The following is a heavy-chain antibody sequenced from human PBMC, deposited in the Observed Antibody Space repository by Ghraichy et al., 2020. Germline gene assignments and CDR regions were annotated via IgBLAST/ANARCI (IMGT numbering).Heavy chain of an antibody. CDR2: IYYSGST. V-gene: IGHV4-39*01. CDR3: AIPPTHSHCSSTSCYAP. Sequence: SETLSLTCTVSGGSISSSRYYWGWIRQPPGKGLEWIVSIYYSGSTYYNPSLKSRVTISVDTSKNQFSLKLSSVTAADTAVYYCAIPPTHSHCSSTSCYAPWGQATLVTLSS. CDR1: GGSISSSRYY. J-gene: IGHJ5*02. D-gene: IGHD2-2*01.